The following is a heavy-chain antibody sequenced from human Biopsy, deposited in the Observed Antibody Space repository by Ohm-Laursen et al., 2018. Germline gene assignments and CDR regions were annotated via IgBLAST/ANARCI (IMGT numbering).Heavy chain of an antibody. CDR2: LYTSGDT. Sequence: TLSLTCSVSGGLNSNYYWSWVRQSAGKGLEWIGRLYTSGDTNYNPSLKSRVTMSVDTSKNKFSLRVSSVTAADTAVYYCARDRDRRGWFDPWGQGTLVTASS. J-gene: IGHJ5*02. D-gene: IGHD1-14*01. CDR1: GGLNSNYY. CDR3: ARDRDRRGWFDP. V-gene: IGHV4-4*07.